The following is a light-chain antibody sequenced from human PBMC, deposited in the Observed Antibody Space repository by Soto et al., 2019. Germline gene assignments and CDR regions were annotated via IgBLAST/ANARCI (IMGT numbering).Light chain of an antibody. Sequence: DIQMTQSPSSLSAFVGDRVTITCRASQSISNYLNWFQQRPGKAPKLLIYGASNLQSGGPSRFSGSGSGTDFTLTISSLHPEDFATYYCQQTYRTPITFGPGTKVDIK. CDR3: QQTYRTPIT. CDR1: QSISNY. V-gene: IGKV1-39*01. J-gene: IGKJ3*01. CDR2: GAS.